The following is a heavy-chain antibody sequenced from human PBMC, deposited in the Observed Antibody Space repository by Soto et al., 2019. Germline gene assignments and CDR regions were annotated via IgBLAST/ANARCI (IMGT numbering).Heavy chain of an antibody. D-gene: IGHD6-13*01. CDR1: GFTFSSYG. V-gene: IGHV3-33*01. J-gene: IGHJ6*02. CDR3: ARDQVAAAGYYYGMDV. CDR2: IWYDGSNK. Sequence: GGSLRLSCAASGFTFSSYGMHWFRQAPGKGLEWVAVIWYDGSNKYYADSVKGRFTISRDNSKNTLYLQMNSLRAEDTAVYYCARDQVAAAGYYYGMDVWGQGTTVTVSS.